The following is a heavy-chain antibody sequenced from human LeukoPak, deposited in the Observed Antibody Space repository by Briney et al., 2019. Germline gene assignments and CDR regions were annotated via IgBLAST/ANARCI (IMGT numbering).Heavy chain of an antibody. J-gene: IGHJ4*02. CDR3: ARGDGGSPMGDY. CDR1: GGTFSSYA. D-gene: IGHD2-15*01. CDR2: TIPIFGTA. V-gene: IGHV1-69*05. Sequence: GASVKVSCKASGGTFSSYAISGVRQAPGQGLEWMGGTIPIFGTANYAQKFQGRVTITTDESTSTAYMELSSLRSEDTAVYYCARGDGGSPMGDYWGQGTLVTLSS.